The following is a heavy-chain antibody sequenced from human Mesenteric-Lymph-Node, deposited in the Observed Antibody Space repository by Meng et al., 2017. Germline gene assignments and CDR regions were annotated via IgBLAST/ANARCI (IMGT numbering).Heavy chain of an antibody. V-gene: IGHV3-7*03. Sequence: GESLKISCAASGFTFSSYWMSWVRQAPGKGLEWAANIKQDGSEKYYVDSVKGRFTISRDNAKNSLYLQMNSLRAEDTAVYYCAKDRSYYDSSGYYFDYWGQGTLVTVSS. D-gene: IGHD3-22*01. CDR1: GFTFSSYW. CDR2: IKQDGSEK. CDR3: AKDRSYYDSSGYYFDY. J-gene: IGHJ4*02.